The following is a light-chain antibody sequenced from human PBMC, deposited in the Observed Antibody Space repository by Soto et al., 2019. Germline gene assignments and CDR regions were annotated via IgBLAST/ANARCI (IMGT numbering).Light chain of an antibody. CDR1: QSVSSN. J-gene: IGKJ1*01. CDR3: QQYNNWPPWT. CDR2: GAS. V-gene: IGKV3-15*01. Sequence: MVMTQSPATLSVSPGERATLSCRASQSVSSNLAWYQQKPGQAPRLLIYGASTRATGIPARFSGSGSGTEFTLTISSLQSEDFAVYYCQQYNNWPPWTCGQGTKVEIK.